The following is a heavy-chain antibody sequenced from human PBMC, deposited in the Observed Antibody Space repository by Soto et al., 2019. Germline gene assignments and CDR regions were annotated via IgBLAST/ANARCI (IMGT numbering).Heavy chain of an antibody. J-gene: IGHJ4*02. CDR1: GSSIRSGGYF. CDR2: INHTGSS. Sequence: PSETLSLTCAVSGSSIRSGGYFWSWIRQPPGKGLEWIGEINHTGSSNYNPSLKSRLTISVDRSKNQFTLKLTSVTVEDTAVYYCATSYGNAWYTYWGQGTQVTVSS. D-gene: IGHD6-13*01. V-gene: IGHV4-61*08. CDR3: ATSYGNAWYTY.